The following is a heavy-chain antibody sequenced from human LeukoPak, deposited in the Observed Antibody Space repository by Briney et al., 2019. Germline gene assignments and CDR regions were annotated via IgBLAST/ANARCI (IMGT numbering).Heavy chain of an antibody. CDR1: GFIFDDYG. Sequence: GGSLRLSCAASGFIFDDYGMTWVRHGPGKGQVWDSVIDWDGYSTGYADSVRGRFTISRDNAKSTLYLQMNSLRPEDTALYYCVRDLRTDYAFDSWGQGTLVTVSS. J-gene: IGHJ4*02. CDR2: IDWDGYST. V-gene: IGHV3-20*04. D-gene: IGHD4/OR15-4a*01. CDR3: VRDLRTDYAFDS.